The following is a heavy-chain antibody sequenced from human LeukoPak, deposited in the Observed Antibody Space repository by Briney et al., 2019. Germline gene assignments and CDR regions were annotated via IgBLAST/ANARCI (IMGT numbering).Heavy chain of an antibody. CDR3: ARGASIAVAGDYYYYGIDV. J-gene: IGHJ6*02. V-gene: IGHV6-1*01. CDR2: TYYRSKWYN. Sequence: SQILSLTCAISGDSVSSVSAAWNWIRQSPSRGLEWLGRTYYRSKWYNDYATSVKGRITINPDTAKNQFSLHLNSVNPEDTAIYWCARGASIAVAGDYYYYGIDVWGQGTTVTVSS. CDR1: GDSVSSVSAA. D-gene: IGHD6-19*01.